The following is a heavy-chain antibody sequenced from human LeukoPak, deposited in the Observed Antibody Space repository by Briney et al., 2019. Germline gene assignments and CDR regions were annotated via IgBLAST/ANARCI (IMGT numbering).Heavy chain of an antibody. CDR1: GFTFRNFG. CDR2: ISDSGLTT. Sequence: GGSLRLSCAASGFTFRNFGMTWVRQVPGKGLEWVSTISDSGLTTHYADSVKGRFTISRDNSRSTFYLHMSSLRAVDTAIYYCAKDPSTFLATGWYFDLWGRGTLVTVSS. CDR3: AKDPSTFLATGWYFDL. V-gene: IGHV3-23*01. J-gene: IGHJ2*01. D-gene: IGHD5-12*01.